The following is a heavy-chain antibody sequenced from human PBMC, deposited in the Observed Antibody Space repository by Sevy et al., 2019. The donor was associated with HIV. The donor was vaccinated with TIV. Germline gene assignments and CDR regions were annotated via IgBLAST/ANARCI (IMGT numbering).Heavy chain of an antibody. CDR3: AINYYDSSGYYCDY. CDR2: IYTSGST. CDR1: GGSISSGSYY. Sequence: SDTLSLTCTVSGGSISSGSYYWSWIRQPAGKGLEWIGRIYTSGSTNYNPSLKSRVTISVDTSKNQFSLKLGSVTAADTAVYYCAINYYDSSGYYCDYWGQGTLVTVSS. D-gene: IGHD3-22*01. V-gene: IGHV4-61*02. J-gene: IGHJ4*02.